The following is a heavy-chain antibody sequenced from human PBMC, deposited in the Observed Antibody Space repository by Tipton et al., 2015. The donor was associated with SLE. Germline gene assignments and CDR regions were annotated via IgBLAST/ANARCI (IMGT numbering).Heavy chain of an antibody. CDR3: ARGYCSEGICYGRGYFDH. CDR1: GGSLSSNDYF. J-gene: IGHJ4*02. CDR2: TYSIGNT. D-gene: IGHD2-8*01. Sequence: LRLSCTVSGGSLSSNDYFWGWIRQPPGKGLEWIGITYSIGNTYYNPSLNSRVTIALEMSNNQFSLRLSSVTAADTALYFCARGYCSEGICYGRGYFDHWGQGTLVTVSS. V-gene: IGHV4-39*07.